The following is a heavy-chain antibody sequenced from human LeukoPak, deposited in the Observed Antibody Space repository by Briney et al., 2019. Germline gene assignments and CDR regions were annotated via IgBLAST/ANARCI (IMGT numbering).Heavy chain of an antibody. CDR3: ARSATYYYDSSGYHFDY. CDR2: IDPSDSYT. Sequence: GESLKISCNGSGYXFTSYWISWVRQMPGKGLEWMGRIDPSDSYTNYSPSFQGHVTISADKSISTAYLQWSSLKASDTAMYYCARSATYYYDSSGYHFDYWGQGTLVTVSS. CDR1: GYXFTSYW. V-gene: IGHV5-10-1*01. J-gene: IGHJ4*02. D-gene: IGHD3-22*01.